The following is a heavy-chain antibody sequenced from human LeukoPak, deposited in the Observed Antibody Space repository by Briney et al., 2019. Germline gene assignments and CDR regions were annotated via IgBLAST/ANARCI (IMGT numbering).Heavy chain of an antibody. CDR3: ARGARYYDSSGYSISDY. CDR2: ISSSSSTI. V-gene: IGHV3-48*02. J-gene: IGHJ4*02. D-gene: IGHD3-22*01. Sequence: GGSLRLSCAASGFTFSSYSMNWVRQAPGKGLEWVSYISSSSSTIYYADSVKGRFTISRDNAKNSLYLQMNSLRDEDTAVYYCARGARYYDSSGYSISDYWGQGTLVTVSS. CDR1: GFTFSSYS.